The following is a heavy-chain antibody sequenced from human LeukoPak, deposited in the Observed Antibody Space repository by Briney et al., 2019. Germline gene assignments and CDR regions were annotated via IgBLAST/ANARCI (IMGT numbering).Heavy chain of an antibody. CDR1: GGSISSSSYY. V-gene: IGHV4-39*01. D-gene: IGHD3-22*01. J-gene: IGHJ3*02. CDR3: ARLQVIVAPYTPVLAFDI. CDR2: IYYSGST. Sequence: SETLSLTCTVSGGSISSSSYYWGWIRQPPGKGLEWIGSIYYSGSTYYNPSLKSRVTISVDTSKNQFSLKLSSVTAADTAVYYCARLQVIVAPYTPVLAFDIWGQGTMVTVSS.